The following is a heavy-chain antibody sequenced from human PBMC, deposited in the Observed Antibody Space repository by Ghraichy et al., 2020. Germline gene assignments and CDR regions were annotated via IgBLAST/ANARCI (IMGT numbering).Heavy chain of an antibody. J-gene: IGHJ6*02. V-gene: IGHV3-21*01. D-gene: IGHD2-15*01. CDR2: ICSIGNYI. Sequence: GGSLKLSCVASGFTFSGFSMIWVRQTPGKGLQWVSSICSIGNYIYYADSVEGRFTVSRDNAKNTMYLHMTSLRADDTAIYFCARDPNDIVVDVATTGHGLDVWGQGTTVTVSS. CDR1: GFTFSGFS. CDR3: ARDPNDIVVDVATTGHGLDV.